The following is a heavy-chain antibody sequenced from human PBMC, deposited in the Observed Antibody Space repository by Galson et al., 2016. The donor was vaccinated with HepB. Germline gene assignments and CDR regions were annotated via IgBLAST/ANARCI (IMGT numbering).Heavy chain of an antibody. CDR2: IYTSGST. V-gene: IGHV4-61*02. Sequence: TLSLTCTVSGGSMSSGSYYWSWIRQPAGKGLEWIGRIYTSGSTNYNPSLKSRVTISEDTSKNQFSLKMTSVTAADTAVYYCVRAPSYHYYYYYMDVWGKGTTVTVSS. CDR3: VRAPSYHYYYYYMDV. J-gene: IGHJ6*03. D-gene: IGHD3-16*02. CDR1: GGSMSSGSYY.